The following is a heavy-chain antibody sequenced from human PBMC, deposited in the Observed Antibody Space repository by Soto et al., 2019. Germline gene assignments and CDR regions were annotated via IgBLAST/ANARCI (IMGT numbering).Heavy chain of an antibody. CDR3: AKPNYYGSGSYRARGAFDI. Sequence: GGSLRLSCAASGFTFSSYGMHWVRQAPGKGLEWVAVISYDGSNKYYADSVKGRFTISRDNSKNTLYLQMNSLRAEDTAVYYCAKPNYYGSGSYRARGAFDIWGQGTMVTVSS. J-gene: IGHJ3*02. V-gene: IGHV3-30*18. CDR2: ISYDGSNK. D-gene: IGHD3-10*01. CDR1: GFTFSSYG.